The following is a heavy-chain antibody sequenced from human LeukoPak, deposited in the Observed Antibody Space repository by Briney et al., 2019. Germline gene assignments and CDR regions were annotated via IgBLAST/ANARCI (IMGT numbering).Heavy chain of an antibody. J-gene: IGHJ5*02. Sequence: SETLSLTCTVSGGSISSYYWSWIRQPPGKGLEWIGEINHSGSTNYNPSLKSRVTISVDTSKNQFSLKLSSVTAADTAVYYCARGLSENMVRGVSDWFDPWGQGTLVTVSS. CDR1: GGSISSYY. CDR2: INHSGST. CDR3: ARGLSENMVRGVSDWFDP. V-gene: IGHV4-34*01. D-gene: IGHD3-10*01.